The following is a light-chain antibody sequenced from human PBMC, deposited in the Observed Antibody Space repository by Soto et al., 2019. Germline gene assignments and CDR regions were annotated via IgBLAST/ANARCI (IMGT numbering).Light chain of an antibody. CDR3: TSFTTTNIWV. CDR2: EVS. J-gene: IGLJ3*02. Sequence: QSVLTQPASVSGSPGQSITISCTGTSSDIGVYNYVSWYQQHPGKAPELVICEVSNRPSGVSSRFSGSKSGNTAPLTISGLRAEDEADYYCTSFTTTNIWVFGGGTQLTVL. V-gene: IGLV2-14*01. CDR1: SSDIGVYNY.